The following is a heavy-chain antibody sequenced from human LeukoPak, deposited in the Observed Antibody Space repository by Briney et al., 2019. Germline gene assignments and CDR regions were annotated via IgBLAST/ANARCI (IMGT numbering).Heavy chain of an antibody. D-gene: IGHD2-15*01. CDR2: MSAYNGNT. Sequence: ASVKVSCKASGYXFTSYGISWVRQAPGQGLEWMGLMSAYNGNTNYAQKLQGRVTMTTDTSTSTAYMELRSLRSDDTAVYYCARDADIVVVVAVPFDPWGQGTLVTVSS. V-gene: IGHV1-18*01. J-gene: IGHJ5*02. CDR1: GYXFTSYG. CDR3: ARDADIVVVVAVPFDP.